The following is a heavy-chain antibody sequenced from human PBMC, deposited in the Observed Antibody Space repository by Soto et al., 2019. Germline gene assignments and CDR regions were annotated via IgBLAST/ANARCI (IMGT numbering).Heavy chain of an antibody. V-gene: IGHV3-9*01. CDR2: INWNSGSI. D-gene: IGHD6-19*01. CDR3: ARSTTGWSTLDS. J-gene: IGHJ4*02. Sequence: EVQLVESGGGLVQPGRSLRLSCAASGFSFDDYDMQWVRQSPGKGLEWVSGINWNSGSIGYADSGKGRFTISRDNAKSSLYLQMNSLRGEDTALYYCARSTTGWSTLDSWGQGTLVTVSS. CDR1: GFSFDDYD.